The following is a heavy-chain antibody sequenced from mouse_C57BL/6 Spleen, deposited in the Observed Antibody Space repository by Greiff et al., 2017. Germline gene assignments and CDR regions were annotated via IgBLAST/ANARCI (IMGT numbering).Heavy chain of an antibody. V-gene: IGHV1-61*01. J-gene: IGHJ1*03. CDR2: IYPSDSET. D-gene: IGHD2-4*01. Sequence: QVHVKQPGAELVRPGSSVKLSCKASGYTFTSYWMDWVKQRPGQGLEWIGNIYPSDSETHYNQKFKDKATLTVDKSSSTAYMQLSSLTSEDSAVYYCARYDYDVYFDVWGTGTTVTVSS. CDR3: ARYDYDVYFDV. CDR1: GYTFTSYW.